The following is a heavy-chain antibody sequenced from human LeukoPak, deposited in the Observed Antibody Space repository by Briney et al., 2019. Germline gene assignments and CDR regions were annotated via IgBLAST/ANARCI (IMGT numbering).Heavy chain of an antibody. V-gene: IGHV3-64*04. CDR3: VRSFSGSREY. Sequence: AGGSLRLSCTVSGFSISIYPMYWVRQAPGKGLEYVSAISSNGGSTYYANSVKGRFTISRDNAKNTVSLHMKNLRAEDTAVYYCVRSFSGSREYWGQGTLVTVSS. CDR1: GFSISIYP. D-gene: IGHD5-24*01. J-gene: IGHJ4*02. CDR2: ISSNGGST.